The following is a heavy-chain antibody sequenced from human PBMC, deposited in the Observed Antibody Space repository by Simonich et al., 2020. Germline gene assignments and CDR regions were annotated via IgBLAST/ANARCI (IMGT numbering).Heavy chain of an antibody. CDR3: AKDSSLVGATDWFDP. CDR1: GFTFSSYA. D-gene: IGHD1-26*01. V-gene: IGHV3-23*01. J-gene: IGHJ5*02. Sequence: EVQLLESGGGLVQPGGSLRLSCAASGFTFSSYAMSWVRQATGEGLEWVSANSGRGGRTYYANSVKGRFTISRDNSKNTLYLQMNSLRAEDTAVYYCAKDSSLVGATDWFDPWGQGTLVTVSS. CDR2: NSGRGGRT.